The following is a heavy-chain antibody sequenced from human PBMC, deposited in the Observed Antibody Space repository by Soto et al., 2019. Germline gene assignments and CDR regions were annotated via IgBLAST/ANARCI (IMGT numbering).Heavy chain of an antibody. V-gene: IGHV3-66*02. D-gene: IGHD5-12*01. J-gene: IGHJ4*02. CDR3: ANLPPRGNKYEPADY. Sequence: HPGGSLRLSCAASGFTVSSNYMSWVRQAPGKGLEWVSVIYSGGSTYYADSVKGRFTISRDNSKNTLYLQMNSLRTEDTAVYYCANLPPRGNKYEPADYWGQGTLVTVSS. CDR2: IYSGGST. CDR1: GFTVSSNY.